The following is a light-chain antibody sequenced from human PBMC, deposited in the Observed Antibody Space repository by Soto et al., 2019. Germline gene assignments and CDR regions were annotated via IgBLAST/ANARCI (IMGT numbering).Light chain of an antibody. Sequence: QITQSPSTLSASLGDRVAITCRASQTVNAWLAWYQHKPGKAPKPLIYDASILESGVPARFSGSGSGTEFTLTISSLQSKDFAVYYCQQYEKWPPSITFGQGTRLEIK. V-gene: IGKV1-5*01. CDR2: DAS. J-gene: IGKJ5*01. CDR3: QQYEKWPPSIT. CDR1: QTVNAW.